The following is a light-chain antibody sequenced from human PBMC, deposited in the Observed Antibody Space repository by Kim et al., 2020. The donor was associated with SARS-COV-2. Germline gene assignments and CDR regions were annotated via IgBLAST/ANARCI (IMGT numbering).Light chain of an antibody. CDR2: QDS. CDR3: QAWDGSTWV. J-gene: IGLJ3*02. Sequence: SYELTQPPSVSVSPGQTASITCSGDKLGDKYACWYQQKPGQSPVLVIYQDSKRPSGIPERFSGSNSGNTATLTIGGTQAMDEADYYCQAWDGSTWVFGGGTQLTVL. V-gene: IGLV3-1*01. CDR1: KLGDKY.